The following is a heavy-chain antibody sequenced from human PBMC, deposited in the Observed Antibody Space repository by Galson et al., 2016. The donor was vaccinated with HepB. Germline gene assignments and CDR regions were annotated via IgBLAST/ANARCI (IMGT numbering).Heavy chain of an antibody. Sequence: QSGAEVKKPGESLKISCKTSGYTFTNFWIGWVRQMPGKGLEWMGVIFPSDSDTRYSPSFQGHVTLSADKSTATAYLQWSSLKASDTGMYFCARPGVYDANEEIDYWGQGTLVTVSS. D-gene: IGHD5/OR15-5a*01. CDR1: GYTFTNFW. CDR3: ARPGVYDANEEIDY. V-gene: IGHV5-51*01. J-gene: IGHJ4*02. CDR2: IFPSDSDT.